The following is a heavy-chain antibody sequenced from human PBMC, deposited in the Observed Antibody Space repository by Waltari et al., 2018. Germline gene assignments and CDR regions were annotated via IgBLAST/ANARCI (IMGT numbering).Heavy chain of an antibody. D-gene: IGHD6-19*01. V-gene: IGHV1-2*06. CDR1: GYTFTGYY. CDR3: AEGAYSSGWTFDY. Sequence: QVQLVQSGAEVKKPGASVKVSCKASGYTFTGYYMHWVRQAPGQGLELMGRINPNRGGTNDAQTFQGRVTMTRDTSISTAYMELSRLRSDDTAVYYCAEGAYSSGWTFDYWGQGTLVTVSS. CDR2: INPNRGGT. J-gene: IGHJ4*02.